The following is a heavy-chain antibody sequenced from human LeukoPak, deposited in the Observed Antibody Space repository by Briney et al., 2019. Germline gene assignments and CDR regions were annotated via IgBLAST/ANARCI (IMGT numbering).Heavy chain of an antibody. D-gene: IGHD3-22*01. CDR2: INHSGST. V-gene: IGHV4-34*01. CDR3: ARGVTTMIVVVIRDSYYFDY. Sequence: SETLSLTCAVYGGSFSGYYWSWIRQPPGKGLEWIGEINHSGSTNYNPSLKSRVTISVDTSKNQFSLKLSSVTAADTAVYYCARGVTTMIVVVIRDSYYFDYWGQGTLVTVSS. J-gene: IGHJ4*02. CDR1: GGSFSGYY.